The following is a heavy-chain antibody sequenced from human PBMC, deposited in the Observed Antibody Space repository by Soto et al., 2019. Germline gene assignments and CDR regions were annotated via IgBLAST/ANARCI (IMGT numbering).Heavy chain of an antibody. D-gene: IGHD3-3*01. CDR1: GDSVSSAGYH. Sequence: QVQLQESGPGLVKPSETLSLSCTVSGDSVSSAGYHWSWIRQPPGKRLEWIGYITYSGISNYNPSLKSRVTLSLDTSKNQFSLRLTSVTAADTAVYYCAREGLTKSGVAKGIDSWGQGTLVSVSS. V-gene: IGHV4-61*08. CDR2: ITYSGIS. J-gene: IGHJ4*02. CDR3: AREGLTKSGVAKGIDS.